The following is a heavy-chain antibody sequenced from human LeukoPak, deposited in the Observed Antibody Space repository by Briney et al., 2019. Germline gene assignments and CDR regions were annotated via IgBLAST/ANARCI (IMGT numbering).Heavy chain of an antibody. D-gene: IGHD6-13*01. J-gene: IGHJ4*02. Sequence: ASVKVSCKASGYTFTGYYMHWVRQAPGQGLEWMGWINPNSGGTNYAQKFQGRVTMTRDTSISTAYMELSRLRSDDTAVYYCARVVRIAAAGYFDYWGQGTLVTVSS. CDR1: GYTFTGYY. CDR3: ARVVRIAAAGYFDY. V-gene: IGHV1-2*02. CDR2: INPNSGGT.